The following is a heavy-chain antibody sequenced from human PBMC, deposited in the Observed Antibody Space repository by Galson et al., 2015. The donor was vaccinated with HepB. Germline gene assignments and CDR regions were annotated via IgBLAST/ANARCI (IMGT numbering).Heavy chain of an antibody. D-gene: IGHD3-10*01. CDR2: INTYNGDT. Sequence: SVKVSCLASGYTFITYGIRWVRQAPGQGLEWMGWINTYNGDTNFAQKLQDRVTMTTDTSTSTAYMELRSLRSDDTAVYFCARDGSGNWGDYWGQGTLVTASS. J-gene: IGHJ4*02. CDR1: GYTFITYG. V-gene: IGHV1-18*04. CDR3: ARDGSGNWGDY.